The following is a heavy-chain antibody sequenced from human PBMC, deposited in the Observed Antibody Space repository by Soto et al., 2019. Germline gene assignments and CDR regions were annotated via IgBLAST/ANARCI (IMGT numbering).Heavy chain of an antibody. CDR3: ARGVAGPLHWFDP. CDR2: INAGNGNT. D-gene: IGHD6-19*01. V-gene: IGHV1-3*01. J-gene: IGHJ5*02. CDR1: GYTFTSYA. Sequence: QVQLVQSGAEVKKPGASVKVSCKASGYTFTSYAMHWVRQAPGQRLEWMGWINAGNGNTKYSQKLQARVTITRDTSASTAYMELSSLRSEDTAVYYCARGVAGPLHWFDPWGQGTLVTVSS.